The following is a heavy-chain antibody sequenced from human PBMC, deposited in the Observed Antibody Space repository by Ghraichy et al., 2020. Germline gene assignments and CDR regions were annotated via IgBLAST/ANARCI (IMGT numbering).Heavy chain of an antibody. CDR2: INPNSGGT. Sequence: ASVKVSCKASGYTFTGYYMHWVRQAPGQGLEWMGRINPNSGGTNYAQKFQGRVTMTRDTSISTAYMELSRLRSDDTAVYYCARGYYDSSGYYFRIVGAFDIWGQGTMVTVSS. CDR3: ARGYYDSSGYYFRIVGAFDI. V-gene: IGHV1-2*06. J-gene: IGHJ3*02. CDR1: GYTFTGYY. D-gene: IGHD3-22*01.